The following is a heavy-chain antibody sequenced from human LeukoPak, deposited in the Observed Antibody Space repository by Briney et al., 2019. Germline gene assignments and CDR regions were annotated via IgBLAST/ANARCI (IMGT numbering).Heavy chain of an antibody. D-gene: IGHD2-2*01. CDR2: ISSNGGST. Sequence: PGGALRLSCAASGFTFSSYVMHWVRQAPGKGLEYVSAISSNGGSTYYANSVKGRFTISRDNSKSTLYLQMNSLRGDDTAVYYCAKDRMKWRVAAASIEYWGRGTLVTVST. CDR3: AKDRMKWRVAAASIEY. V-gene: IGHV3-64*01. CDR1: GFTFSSYV. J-gene: IGHJ4*02.